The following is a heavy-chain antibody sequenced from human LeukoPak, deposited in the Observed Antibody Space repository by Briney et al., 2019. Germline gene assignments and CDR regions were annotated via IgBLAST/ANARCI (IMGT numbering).Heavy chain of an antibody. CDR3: ARDRYYYDSSGYLFDY. D-gene: IGHD3-22*01. CDR2: IHSSGST. CDR1: GVSISSYY. Sequence: SEALSLTCTVSGVSISSYYWSWIRQPAGKGLEWIGRIHSSGSTNYNPSLKSRVTMSVDTSKNQFSLKLSSVTAADTAVYYCARDRYYYDSSGYLFDYWGQGTLVTVSS. J-gene: IGHJ4*02. V-gene: IGHV4-4*07.